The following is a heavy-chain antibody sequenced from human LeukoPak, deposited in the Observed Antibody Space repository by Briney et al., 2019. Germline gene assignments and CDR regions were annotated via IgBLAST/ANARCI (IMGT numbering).Heavy chain of an antibody. V-gene: IGHV3-21*01. D-gene: IGHD3-3*01. J-gene: IGHJ4*02. CDR1: GFTVSSNY. CDR2: ISSSSSYI. Sequence: TGGSLRLSCAASGFTVSSNYMSWVRQAPGKGLEWVSSISSSSSYIYYADSVKGRFTISRDNAKNSLYLQMNSLRAEDTAVYYCARGAPITTFDFPLFDYWGQGTLVTVSS. CDR3: ARGAPITTFDFPLFDY.